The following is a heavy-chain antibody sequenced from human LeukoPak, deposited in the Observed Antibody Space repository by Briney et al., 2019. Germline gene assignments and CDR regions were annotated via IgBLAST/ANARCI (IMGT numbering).Heavy chain of an antibody. CDR2: IRYDGSNK. Sequence: GGSLRLSCAASGFTFSSYGMHWVRQVPGKGLEWVAFIRYDGSNKYYADSVKGRFTISRDNSKNTLYLQMNSLRAEDTAVYYCARDRTAGAIFFDYWGQGILVTVSS. CDR1: GFTFSSYG. J-gene: IGHJ4*02. D-gene: IGHD2-21*02. CDR3: ARDRTAGAIFFDY. V-gene: IGHV3-30*02.